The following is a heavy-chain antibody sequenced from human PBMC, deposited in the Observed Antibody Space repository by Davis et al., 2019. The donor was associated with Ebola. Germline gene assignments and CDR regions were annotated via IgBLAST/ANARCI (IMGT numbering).Heavy chain of an antibody. V-gene: IGHV3-7*01. CDR3: ARDRRDVVVPAAILSY. D-gene: IGHD2-2*01. Sequence: GESLKISCVASGFTLNNAWMSWVRQAPGKGLEWVANIKQDGSEKYYVDSVKGRFTISRDNAKNSLYLQMNSLRAEDTAVYYCARDRRDVVVPAAILSYWGQGTLVTVSS. CDR1: GFTLNNAW. J-gene: IGHJ4*02. CDR2: IKQDGSEK.